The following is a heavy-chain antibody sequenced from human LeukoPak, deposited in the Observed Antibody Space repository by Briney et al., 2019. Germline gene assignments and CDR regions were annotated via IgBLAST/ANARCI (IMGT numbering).Heavy chain of an antibody. J-gene: IGHJ5*02. CDR3: ARGRGDRSGYYYRSFNNGFDP. CDR2: INHSGST. Sequence: SETLSLTCAVYGGSFSGYYWSWIRQPPGKGLEWIGEINHSGSTNYNPSLKSRVTISVDMSKNPFSLKMSAVTAADTAVYYCARGRGDRSGYYYRSFNNGFDPWGEGTLVTVSS. CDR1: GGSFSGYY. D-gene: IGHD3-22*01. V-gene: IGHV4-34*01.